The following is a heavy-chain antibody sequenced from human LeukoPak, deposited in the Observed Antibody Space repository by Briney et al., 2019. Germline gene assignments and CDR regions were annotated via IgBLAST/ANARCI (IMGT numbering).Heavy chain of an antibody. D-gene: IGHD1-1*01. V-gene: IGHV3-23*01. J-gene: IGHJ4*02. CDR2: ISTSGGNT. Sequence: GGSLRLSCAGSGFTFSSNALSWVRQAPGKGLEWVSTISTSGGNTYYADSVRGRFTISRDNSKNTLYLQMNTLRAEDTAVYYCATTKQARRYFDYWGQGTLVTVSS. CDR1: GFTFSSNA. CDR3: ATTKQARRYFDY.